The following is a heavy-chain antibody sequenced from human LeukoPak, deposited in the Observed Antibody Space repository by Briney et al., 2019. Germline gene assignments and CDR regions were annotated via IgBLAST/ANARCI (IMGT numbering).Heavy chain of an antibody. J-gene: IGHJ3*02. Sequence: GGSLRLSCAASGFTFSSYGMHWVRQAPGEGLEWVAFIRYDGSNKYYADSVKGRFTISRDNSKNTLYLQMNSLRAEDTAVYYCAGYCSSTSCYGDAFDIWGQGTMVTVSS. CDR2: IRYDGSNK. V-gene: IGHV3-30*02. D-gene: IGHD2-2*01. CDR1: GFTFSSYG. CDR3: AGYCSSTSCYGDAFDI.